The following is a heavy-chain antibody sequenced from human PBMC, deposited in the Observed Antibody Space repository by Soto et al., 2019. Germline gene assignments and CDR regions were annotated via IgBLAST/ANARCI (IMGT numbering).Heavy chain of an antibody. CDR2: IYWDDDK. CDR1: GFSLSTSGVG. J-gene: IGHJ4*02. V-gene: IGHV2-5*02. Sequence: QLTLKESGPTLVKPTQTLTLTGTFSGFSLSTSGVGVGWIRQSPAKALEWLALIYWDDDKRYTPSLRPRLTITTDTSKNQGVFTTIRMDPVDTATSYCSHTVRDNSDYYSDQWGQGPLVTGSS. CDR3: SHTVRDNSDYYSDQ. D-gene: IGHD4-17*01.